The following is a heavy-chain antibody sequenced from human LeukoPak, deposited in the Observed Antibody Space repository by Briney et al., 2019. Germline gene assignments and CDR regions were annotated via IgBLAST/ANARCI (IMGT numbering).Heavy chain of an antibody. CDR1: GYTFTSYG. Sequence: ASVKVSCKASGYTFTSYGISWVRQAPGQGLEWMGWIGAYNGNTNYAQKLQGRVTMTTDTSTSTAYMELRSLRSDDTAVYYCARTGGSYSADAFDIWGQGTMVIVSS. CDR3: ARTGGSYSADAFDI. D-gene: IGHD1-26*01. CDR2: IGAYNGNT. J-gene: IGHJ3*02. V-gene: IGHV1-18*01.